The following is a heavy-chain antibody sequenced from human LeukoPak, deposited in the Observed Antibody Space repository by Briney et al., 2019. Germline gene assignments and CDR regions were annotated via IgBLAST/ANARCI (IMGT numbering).Heavy chain of an antibody. CDR3: ARDPYSGSYGDYYYYYMDV. J-gene: IGHJ6*03. D-gene: IGHD1-26*01. CDR1: GFTFSSYS. Sequence: GGSLRLSCAASGFTFSSYSMNWVRQAPGKGLEWVSSISSSSSYIYYADSVKGRFTISRDNAKNSLYLQMNSLRAEDTAVYYCARDPYSGSYGDYYYYYMDVWGKGTTVTISS. CDR2: ISSSSSYI. V-gene: IGHV3-21*01.